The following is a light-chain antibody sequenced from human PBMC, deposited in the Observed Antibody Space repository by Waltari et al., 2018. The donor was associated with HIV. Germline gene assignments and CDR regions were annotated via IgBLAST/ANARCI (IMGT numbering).Light chain of an antibody. Sequence: QSVLTQPPSASGTPGQRVTFSCSGSSSNIGSNPVDWYQKLPGTAPRLLIYNNNQRPSGGPDRFSGSNSGTSASLAISGLQSEDEADYYCAAWDDSLNGHVLFGGGTKLTVL. V-gene: IGLV1-44*01. CDR1: SSNIGSNP. CDR2: NNN. CDR3: AAWDDSLNGHVL. J-gene: IGLJ2*01.